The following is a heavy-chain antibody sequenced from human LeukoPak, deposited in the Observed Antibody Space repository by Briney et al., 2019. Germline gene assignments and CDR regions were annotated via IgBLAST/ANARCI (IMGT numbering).Heavy chain of an antibody. Sequence: GGSLRLSCAASGCTFSSYSMNWVRQAPGKGLEWVSSISSSSSYIYYADSVKGRFTISRDNAKNSLYLQMNSLRAEDTAVYYCATEKLFLSMGHWGQGTLVTVSS. V-gene: IGHV3-21*01. D-gene: IGHD2/OR15-2a*01. CDR2: ISSSSSYI. CDR3: ATEKLFLSMGH. J-gene: IGHJ4*02. CDR1: GCTFSSYS.